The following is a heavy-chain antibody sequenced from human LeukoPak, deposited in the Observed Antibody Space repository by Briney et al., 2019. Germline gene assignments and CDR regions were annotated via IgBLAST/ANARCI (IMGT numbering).Heavy chain of an antibody. CDR2: IYYSGST. D-gene: IGHD3-9*01. J-gene: IGHJ4*02. Sequence: SETLSLTCTVSGGSISSSSYYWGWIRQPPGKGLEWIGSIYYSGSTYYNPSLKSRVTISVDTSKNQFSLKLSPVTAADTAVYYCARPGKTDIFFDYWGQGTLATVSS. V-gene: IGHV4-39*01. CDR3: ARPGKTDIFFDY. CDR1: GGSISSSSYY.